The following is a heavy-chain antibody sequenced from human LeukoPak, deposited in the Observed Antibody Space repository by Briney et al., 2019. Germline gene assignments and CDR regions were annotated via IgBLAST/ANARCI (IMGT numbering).Heavy chain of an antibody. D-gene: IGHD1-1*01. CDR3: ARKPGSHLDY. J-gene: IGHJ4*02. CDR2: IKLDGSGK. V-gene: IGHV3-7*01. Sequence: GGSLRLSCAASGFTFRSYWMSWVRQAPGKGLEWVANIKLDGSGKYYADSVKGRFTISRDNAKNSLYLQMNSLRAEDTAMYYCARKPGSHLDYWGQGTLVTVSS. CDR1: GFTFRSYW.